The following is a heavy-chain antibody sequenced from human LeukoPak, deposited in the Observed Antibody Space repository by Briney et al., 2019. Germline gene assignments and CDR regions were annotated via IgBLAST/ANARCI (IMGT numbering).Heavy chain of an antibody. Sequence: GGSLRLSCAAFGFTFSSYGTHWVRQAPGKGLEWVAVIWYDGSNKYYADSVKGRFTISRDNSKNTLYLQMNSLRAEDTAVYYCARDPYDSSGPYFDYWGQGTLVTVSS. CDR1: GFTFSSYG. CDR3: ARDPYDSSGPYFDY. CDR2: IWYDGSNK. J-gene: IGHJ4*02. D-gene: IGHD3-22*01. V-gene: IGHV3-33*01.